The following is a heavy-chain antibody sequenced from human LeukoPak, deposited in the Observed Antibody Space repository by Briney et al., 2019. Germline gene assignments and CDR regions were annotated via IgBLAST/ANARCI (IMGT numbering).Heavy chain of an antibody. CDR2: INPSGGST. Sequence: ASVKVSCKASGYTFTSYYMHWVRQAPGQGLEWMGIINPSGGSTSYAQKFQGRVTMTRDMSTSTVYMELSSLRSEDTAVYYCARCPHDSSSFYYMDVWGKGTTVTVSS. J-gene: IGHJ6*03. CDR1: GYTFTSYY. D-gene: IGHD6-6*01. V-gene: IGHV1-46*01. CDR3: ARCPHDSSSFYYMDV.